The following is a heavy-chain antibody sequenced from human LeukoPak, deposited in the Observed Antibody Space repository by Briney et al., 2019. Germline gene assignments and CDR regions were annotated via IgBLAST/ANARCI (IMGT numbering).Heavy chain of an antibody. CDR3: ASAAGAFDF. CDR2: IWPDGSNK. D-gene: IGHD6-13*01. J-gene: IGHJ3*01. CDR1: GITFSSYG. Sequence: GGSLRLSCEASGITFSSYGIHWVRQAPGKGPEWVAVIWPDGSNKYYADSVKGRFIISRDNSKNTLWLQMNSLRAEDTAVYYCASAAGAFDFWGQGTMVTVSS. V-gene: IGHV3-33*01.